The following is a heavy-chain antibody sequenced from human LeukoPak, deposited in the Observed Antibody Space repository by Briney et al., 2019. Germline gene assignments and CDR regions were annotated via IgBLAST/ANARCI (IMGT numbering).Heavy chain of an antibody. CDR1: GFTFSSYW. CDR2: IKQDGSEK. D-gene: IGHD2-21*02. Sequence: GGSLRLSCAASGFTFSSYWMSWVRQAPGKGLEWVANIKQDGSEKYYVDSVKGRFTISRDNAKNTLYLQMNSLRAEDTAVYYCARGRLAYCGGDCYSDAFDIWGQGTMVTVSS. J-gene: IGHJ3*02. CDR3: ARGRLAYCGGDCYSDAFDI. V-gene: IGHV3-7*01.